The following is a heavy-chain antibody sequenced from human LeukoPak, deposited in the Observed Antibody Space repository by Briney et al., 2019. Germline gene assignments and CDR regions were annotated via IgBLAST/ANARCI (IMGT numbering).Heavy chain of an antibody. CDR1: GFTFSSYA. Sequence: PGGSLRLSCAASGFTFSSYAMSWVRQAPGKGLEWVSYISSSSSTIYYADSVKGRFTISRDNAKNSLYLQMNSLRAEDTAVYYCARDRVLWFGEPLGYWGQGTLVTVSS. D-gene: IGHD3-10*01. J-gene: IGHJ4*02. V-gene: IGHV3-48*04. CDR3: ARDRVLWFGEPLGY. CDR2: ISSSSSTI.